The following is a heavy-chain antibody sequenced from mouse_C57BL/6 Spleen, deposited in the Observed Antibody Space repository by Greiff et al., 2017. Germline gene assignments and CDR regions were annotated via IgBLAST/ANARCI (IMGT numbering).Heavy chain of an antibody. D-gene: IGHD2-1*01. CDR3: ARRRNGNYEYFDV. V-gene: IGHV5-6*01. CDR1: GFTFSSYG. J-gene: IGHJ1*03. CDR2: ISSGGSYT. Sequence: EVKLQESGGDLVKPGGSLKLSCAASGFTFSSYGMSWVRQTPDKRLEWVATISSGGSYTYYPDSVKGRFTISRDNAKNTLYLQMSSLKSEDTAMYYCARRRNGNYEYFDVWGTGTTVTVSS.